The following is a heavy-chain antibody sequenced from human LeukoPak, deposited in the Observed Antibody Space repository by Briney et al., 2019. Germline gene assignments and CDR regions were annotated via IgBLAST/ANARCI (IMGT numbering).Heavy chain of an antibody. D-gene: IGHD2-15*01. CDR3: ARGLLGCSGGSCYVWAFDI. CDR2: IYYSGST. CDR1: GGSISSGDYY. V-gene: IGHV4-30-4*08. Sequence: SETLSLTCTVSGGSISSGDYYWSWIRQPPGKGLEWIGYIYYSGSTYYNPSLKSRVTISVDTSKTQFSLKLSSVTAADTAVYYCARGLLGCSGGSCYVWAFDIWGQGTMVTVSS. J-gene: IGHJ3*02.